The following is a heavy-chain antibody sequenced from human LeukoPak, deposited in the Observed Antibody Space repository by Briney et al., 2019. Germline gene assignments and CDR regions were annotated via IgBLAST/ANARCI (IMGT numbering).Heavy chain of an antibody. D-gene: IGHD6-19*01. Sequence: PGRSLRLSCAASGFTFSSYGMHWVRQAPGKGLEWVAVIWYDGSNKYYADSVKGQFTISRDNSKNTLYLQMNSLRAEDTAVYYCARVANLAVAPDYWGQGTLVTVSS. CDR3: ARVANLAVAPDY. J-gene: IGHJ4*02. V-gene: IGHV3-33*01. CDR2: IWYDGSNK. CDR1: GFTFSSYG.